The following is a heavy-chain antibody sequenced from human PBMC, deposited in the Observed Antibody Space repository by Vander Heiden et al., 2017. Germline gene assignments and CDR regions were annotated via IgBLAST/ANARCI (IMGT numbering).Heavy chain of an antibody. J-gene: IGHJ4*02. CDR1: GFTFSSYA. CDR2: ISYDGSNK. CDR3: ARDRVLRYFDWSLTLDY. V-gene: IGHV3-30-3*01. D-gene: IGHD3-9*01. Sequence: QVQLVESGGGVVQPGRSLRLSCAASGFTFSSYALHSVRPAPGKGLEWVAVISYDGSNKYYADSVKGRFTISRDNSKNTLYLQRNSLRAEDTAVYYCARDRVLRYFDWSLTLDYWGQGTLVTVSS.